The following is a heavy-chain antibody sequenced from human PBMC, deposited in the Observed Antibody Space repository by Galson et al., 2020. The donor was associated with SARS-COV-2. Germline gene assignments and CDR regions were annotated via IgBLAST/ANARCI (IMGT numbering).Heavy chain of an antibody. CDR1: GFTFSSYS. V-gene: IGHV3-48*02. J-gene: IGHJ4*02. Sequence: GGSLRLSCAASGFTFSSYSMNWVRQAPGKGLEWVSYITSSSTTIYYADSVKGRFTISRDNAKNSLYLQMSSLRDEDTAVYYCATEAHDYWGQGTLVTVSS. CDR3: ATEAHDY. CDR2: ITSSSTTI.